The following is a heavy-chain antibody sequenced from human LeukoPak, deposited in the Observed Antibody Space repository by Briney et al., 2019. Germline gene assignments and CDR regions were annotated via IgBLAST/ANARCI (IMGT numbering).Heavy chain of an antibody. Sequence: PGGSLRLSCAASGITFSTSGMHWVRQAPGRGVEWVAFMWHDGSNVKYAASVKGRFTISRDNSKNTLYLQMSSLIVEDTAVYYCAKDRTVVVTAYGGWFDPWGQGSLVTVSS. CDR2: MWHDGSNV. V-gene: IGHV3-30*02. CDR1: GITFSTSG. J-gene: IGHJ5*02. CDR3: AKDRTVVVTAYGGWFDP. D-gene: IGHD2-15*01.